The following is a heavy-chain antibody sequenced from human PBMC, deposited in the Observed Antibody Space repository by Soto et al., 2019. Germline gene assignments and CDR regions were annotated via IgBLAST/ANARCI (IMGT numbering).Heavy chain of an antibody. J-gene: IGHJ6*02. CDR3: ARMGSSSWHYYYYGMDV. D-gene: IGHD6-13*01. CDR2: IYYSGST. V-gene: IGHV4-31*03. Sequence: TLSLTCTVSGGSISSGGYYWSWIRQHPGKGLEWIGYIYYSGSTYYNPSLKSRVTISVDTSKNQFSLKLSSVTAADTAVYYCARMGSSSWHYYYYGMDVWGQGTTVTVSS. CDR1: GGSISSGGYY.